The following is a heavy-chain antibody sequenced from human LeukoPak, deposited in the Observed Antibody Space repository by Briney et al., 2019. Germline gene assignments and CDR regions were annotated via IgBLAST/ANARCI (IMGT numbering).Heavy chain of an antibody. V-gene: IGHV3-23*01. CDR1: GFTFSSYG. Sequence: GGSLRLSCAASGFTFSSYGMSWVRQAPGKGLEWVSGISGGGGRTYYADSVKGRFTISRDNSKNTLYLQMNSLRAEDTALYYCAKDRAMAGSVFFAFDMWGQGTMVTVSS. D-gene: IGHD6-19*01. CDR2: ISGGGGRT. J-gene: IGHJ3*02. CDR3: AKDRAMAGSVFFAFDM.